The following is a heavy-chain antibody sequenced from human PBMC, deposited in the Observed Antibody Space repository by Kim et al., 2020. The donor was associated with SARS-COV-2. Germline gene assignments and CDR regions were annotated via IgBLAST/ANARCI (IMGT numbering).Heavy chain of an antibody. V-gene: IGHV1-3*01. CDR3: ARATGYGMDV. CDR2: INAGNGNT. Sequence: ASVKVSYKASGYTFTSYAMHWVRQAPGQRLEWMGWINAGNGNTKYSQKFQGRVTITRDTSASTAYMELSSLRSEDTAVYYCARATGYGMDVWGQGTTVTVSS. J-gene: IGHJ6*02. D-gene: IGHD4-17*01. CDR1: GYTFTSYA.